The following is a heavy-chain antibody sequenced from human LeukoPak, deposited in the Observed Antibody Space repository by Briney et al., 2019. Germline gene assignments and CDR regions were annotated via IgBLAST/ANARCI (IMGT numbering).Heavy chain of an antibody. Sequence: PSETLSLTCAVYGGSCSGYYWSWIRQPPGKGLEWSGEINHSGSTNYNPSLKSRVTISVDTSKNEFSLKLSSVTAADTAVYYCARGRYSSGWYLNYWGQGTLVTVSS. CDR3: ARGRYSSGWYLNY. D-gene: IGHD6-19*01. CDR2: INHSGST. V-gene: IGHV4-34*01. J-gene: IGHJ4*02. CDR1: GGSCSGYY.